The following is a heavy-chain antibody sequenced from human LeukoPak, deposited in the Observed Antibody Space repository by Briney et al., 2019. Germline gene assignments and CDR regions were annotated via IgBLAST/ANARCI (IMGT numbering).Heavy chain of an antibody. J-gene: IGHJ4*02. CDR3: ARDALYSYSPPGDY. V-gene: IGHV1-46*01. D-gene: IGHD1-26*01. CDR2: INANGGST. CDR1: GYTFTSYY. Sequence: ASVKVSCKASGYTFTSYYMHWVRQAPGQGLEWMGIINANGGSTRYAQKFQGRVTMTVDMSTSTVYMELNSLRSVDTAVYYCARDALYSYSPPGDYWGQGTLVTVSS.